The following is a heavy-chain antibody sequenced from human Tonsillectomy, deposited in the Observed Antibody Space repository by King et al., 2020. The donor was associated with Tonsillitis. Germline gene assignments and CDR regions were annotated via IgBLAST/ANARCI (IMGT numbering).Heavy chain of an antibody. V-gene: IGHV3-48*01. J-gene: IGHJ4*02. CDR2: ITSSSDTK. Sequence: VQLVESGGGVVQPGGSLRLSCAASGFTFSTYTMTWVRQAPGKGLEFISYITSSSDTKYYADSVRGRFSTSRDNAKNSLYLQMNILRAEDTAVYYCTNFDSSTCYPVGDWGQGTLVTVSS. CDR3: TNFDSSTCYPVGD. CDR1: GFTFSTYT. D-gene: IGHD6-13*01.